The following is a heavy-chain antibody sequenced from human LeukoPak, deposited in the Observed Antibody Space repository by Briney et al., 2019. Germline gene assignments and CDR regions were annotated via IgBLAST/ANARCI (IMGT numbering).Heavy chain of an antibody. J-gene: IGHJ4*02. CDR1: GFTFSTYA. Sequence: PGGSLRLSCAASGFTFSTYAMNWARQAPGKGLEWVSGISGSGDSTYYADSVKGRFTISKDNSKNTLYLQMNSLRADDTAVYYCAKGDWGDYWGQGTLVTVSS. CDR2: ISGSGDST. V-gene: IGHV3-23*01. D-gene: IGHD7-27*01. CDR3: AKGDWGDY.